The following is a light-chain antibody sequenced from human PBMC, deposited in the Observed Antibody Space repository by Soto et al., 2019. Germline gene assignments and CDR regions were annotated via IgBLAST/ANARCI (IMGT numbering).Light chain of an antibody. CDR2: DAS. Sequence: DIQMTQSPSTLSASVGDRLTITCRASQSISSWLAWYQQRPGKAPKLLIYDASSLESGVPSRFSGSGSGTEFTLTISSLQPDDFATYYCQQYNSYWTFGQGTKVDI. CDR1: QSISSW. J-gene: IGKJ1*01. CDR3: QQYNSYWT. V-gene: IGKV1-5*01.